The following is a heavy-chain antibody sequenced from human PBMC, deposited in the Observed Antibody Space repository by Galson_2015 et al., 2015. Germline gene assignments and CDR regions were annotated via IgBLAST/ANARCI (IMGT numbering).Heavy chain of an antibody. J-gene: IGHJ5*02. Sequence: SLRLSCAASGFTFNTYWMSWVRQAPGKGLEWVATIKEDGSEEYYVDSVKGRFTTSRDNARNSLYLQMSGLRALDTAVYSCARHAGSAWGQGTLVTVSS. CDR3: ARHAGSA. CDR2: IKEDGSEE. CDR1: GFTFNTYW. D-gene: IGHD6-19*01. V-gene: IGHV3-7*05.